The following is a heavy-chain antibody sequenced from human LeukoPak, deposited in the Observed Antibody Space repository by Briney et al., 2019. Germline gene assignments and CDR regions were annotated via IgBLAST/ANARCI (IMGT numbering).Heavy chain of an antibody. Sequence: GGSLRLSCAASGSALSNYWMHWVRQAPGKGLVWVSRVNSDGTSTKYADSVKGRFTISRDNAKNTLYLQMYNLRAEDTAVYYCARDGYCSGGRCYGTDVWGQGTTVTVSS. CDR2: VNSDGTST. D-gene: IGHD2-15*01. CDR3: ARDGYCSGGRCYGTDV. J-gene: IGHJ6*02. CDR1: GSALSNYW. V-gene: IGHV3-74*03.